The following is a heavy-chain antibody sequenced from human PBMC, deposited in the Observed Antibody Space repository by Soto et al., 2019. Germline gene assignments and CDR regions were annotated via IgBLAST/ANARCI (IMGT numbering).Heavy chain of an antibody. CDR3: AREKSYGMDV. J-gene: IGHJ6*02. Sequence: QVQLVQSGAEVKKPGASVKVSCKASGYTFTSYDINWVRQDTGQGLEWMGWMNPNSGNTGYAQKFQGRVTMTGNTSIGTAYMKLSSMRSEDTAVYYCAREKSYGMDVWGQGTTVTVSS. CDR1: GYTFTSYD. CDR2: MNPNSGNT. V-gene: IGHV1-8*01.